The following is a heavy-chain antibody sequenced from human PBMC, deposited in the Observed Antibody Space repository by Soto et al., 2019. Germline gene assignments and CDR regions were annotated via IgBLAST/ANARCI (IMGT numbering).Heavy chain of an antibody. CDR2: MNPNSGNT. V-gene: IGHV1-8*01. CDR1: GYTFTSYD. CDR3: AWDGHSGCSDD. J-gene: IGHJ4*02. Sequence: QVQLVQSGAEVKKPGASVKVSCKASGYTFTSYDINWVRQATGQGLEWMGWMNPNSGNTGYAQKFQGRVTMTRNTCSSTSYMGLRSLRCVGTAVYYCAWDGHSGCSDDWGQGTLVTVSS. D-gene: IGHD1-26*01.